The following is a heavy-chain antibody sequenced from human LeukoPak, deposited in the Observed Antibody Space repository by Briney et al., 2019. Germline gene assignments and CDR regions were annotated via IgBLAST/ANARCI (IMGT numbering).Heavy chain of an antibody. CDR2: IKSKTDGGTT. V-gene: IGHV3-15*01. CDR3: SRGFLDY. CDR1: GFIFSDAW. Sequence: GGSLRLSCAASGFIFSDAWMSWVRQAPGKGLEWVGRIKSKTDGGTTDHAAPVKGRFTISRDDSKNTLYLEMSSLETEDTAVYYCSRGFLDYWGQGTLVTVSS. D-gene: IGHD5-12*01. J-gene: IGHJ4*02.